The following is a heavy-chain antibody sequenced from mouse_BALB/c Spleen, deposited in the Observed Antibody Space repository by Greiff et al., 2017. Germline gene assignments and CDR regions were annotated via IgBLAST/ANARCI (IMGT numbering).Heavy chain of an antibody. CDR1: GFTFSDYY. D-gene: IGHD1-2*01. Sequence: EVQRVESGGGLVKPGGSLKLSCAASGFTFSDYYMYWVRQTPEKRLEWVATISDGGSYTYYPDSVKGRFTISRDNAKNNLYLQMSSLKSEDTAMYYCARDGGTTASFDYWGQGTTLTVSS. V-gene: IGHV5-4*02. CDR2: ISDGGSYT. J-gene: IGHJ2*01. CDR3: ARDGGTTASFDY.